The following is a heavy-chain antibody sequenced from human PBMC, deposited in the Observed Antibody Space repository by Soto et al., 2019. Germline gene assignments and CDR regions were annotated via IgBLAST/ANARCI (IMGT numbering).Heavy chain of an antibody. CDR3: ARPRYRPYGSGSRGSYYYYGMDV. Sequence: SETLSLTCTVSGGSISSSSYYWGWIRQPPGKGLEWIGSIYYSGSTYYNPSLKSRVTISVDTSKNQFSLKLSSVTAADTAVYYCARPRYRPYGSGSRGSYYYYGMDVWGQGTTVTVSS. D-gene: IGHD3-10*01. CDR1: GGSISSSSYY. J-gene: IGHJ6*02. V-gene: IGHV4-39*01. CDR2: IYYSGST.